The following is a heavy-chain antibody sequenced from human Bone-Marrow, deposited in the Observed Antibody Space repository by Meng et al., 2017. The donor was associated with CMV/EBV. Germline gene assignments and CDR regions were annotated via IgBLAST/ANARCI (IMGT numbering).Heavy chain of an antibody. V-gene: IGHV1-8*02. D-gene: IGHD5-12*01. CDR1: GYNFSPYY. CDR3: ASGNGGYASYYYYGMDV. J-gene: IGHJ6*02. CDR2: MNPNSGNT. Sequence: ASVKVSCKASGYNFSPYYIHWVRQATGQGLEWMGWMNPNSGNTGYAQKFQGRVTMTRNTSISTAYMELSSLRSEDTAVYYCASGNGGYASYYYYGMDVWGQGTTVTVSS.